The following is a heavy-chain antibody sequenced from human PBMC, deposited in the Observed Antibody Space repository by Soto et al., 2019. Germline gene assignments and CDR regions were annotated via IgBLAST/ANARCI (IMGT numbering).Heavy chain of an antibody. V-gene: IGHV4-39*01. Sequence: QLQLQESGPGLVKPSETLSLTCTVSGGSISSSDSYWDWIRQPPGKGLEWIGSIYYSGITYYNPSLKGRVTIAVDTSKNQFSLKLTSVTAADTAVYYCARRKPSYRYGSGGFDSWGQGTLVTVSS. CDR2: IYYSGIT. D-gene: IGHD3-10*01. J-gene: IGHJ4*02. CDR1: GGSISSSDSY. CDR3: ARRKPSYRYGSGGFDS.